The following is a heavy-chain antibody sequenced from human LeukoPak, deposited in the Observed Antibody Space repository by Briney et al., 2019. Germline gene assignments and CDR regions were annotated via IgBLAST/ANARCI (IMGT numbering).Heavy chain of an antibody. Sequence: GGSLRLSCAASGFTFSSYWMSWVRQAPGKGLEWVANIKQDGSEKYYVDSVKGRFTISRDNAKNSLYLQTNSLRAEDTAVYYCARDSSSWRYNWFDPWGQGTLVTVSS. V-gene: IGHV3-7*01. CDR2: IKQDGSEK. D-gene: IGHD6-13*01. CDR1: GFTFSSYW. J-gene: IGHJ5*02. CDR3: ARDSSSWRYNWFDP.